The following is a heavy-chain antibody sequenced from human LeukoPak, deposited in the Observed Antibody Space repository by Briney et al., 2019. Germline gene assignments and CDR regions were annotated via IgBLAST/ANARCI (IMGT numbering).Heavy chain of an antibody. J-gene: IGHJ6*02. D-gene: IGHD4-17*01. CDR2: ISGSGGST. CDR1: GFTFTGYA. V-gene: IGHV3-23*01. CDR3: AKMVDYGDYYYGMDV. Sequence: GGSLRLSCAASGFTFTGYAMSWVRQAPGKGLEWVSAISGSGGSTYYADSVKGRFTISRDNSKNTLYLQMNSLRAEDTAVYYCAKMVDYGDYYYGMDVWGQGTTVTVSS.